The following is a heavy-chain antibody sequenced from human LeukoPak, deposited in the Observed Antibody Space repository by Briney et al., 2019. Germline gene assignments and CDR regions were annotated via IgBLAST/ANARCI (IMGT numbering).Heavy chain of an antibody. CDR3: AMERYSSSWYDNWFDP. CDR2: IYYSGST. Sequence: SETLSLTCTVSGSSISSSGYYWGWIRQPPGKGLEWIGSIYYSGSTYYNPSLKSRVTISVDTSKNQFSLKLSSVTAADTAVYYCAMERYSSSWYDNWFDPWGQGTLVTVSS. J-gene: IGHJ5*02. D-gene: IGHD6-13*01. CDR1: GSSISSSGYY. V-gene: IGHV4-39*01.